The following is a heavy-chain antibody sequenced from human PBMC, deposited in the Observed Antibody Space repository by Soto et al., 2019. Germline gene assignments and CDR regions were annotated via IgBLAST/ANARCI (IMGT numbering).Heavy chain of an antibody. J-gene: IGHJ3*02. Sequence: LSLTGTVSGGSISSYYWSWIRQPPGKGLEWIGYIYYSGSTNYNPSLKSRVTISVDASKNQFSLKLSPVTAADTAVYYCARGYSYGFDPFDIWGQGTMVTV. CDR2: IYYSGST. V-gene: IGHV4-59*01. CDR3: ARGYSYGFDPFDI. D-gene: IGHD5-18*01. CDR1: GGSISSYY.